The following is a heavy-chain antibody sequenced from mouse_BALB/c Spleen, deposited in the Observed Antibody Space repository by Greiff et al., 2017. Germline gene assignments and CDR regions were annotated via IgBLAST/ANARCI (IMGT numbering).Heavy chain of an antibody. D-gene: IGHD2-1*01. Sequence: EVQGVESGGGLVKPGGSLKLSCAASGFTFSDYYMYWVRQTPEKRLEWVATISDGGSYTYYPDSVKGRFTISRDNAKNNLYLQMSSLKSEDTAMYYCARDYYGNYGFAYWGQGTLVTFSA. CDR3: ARDYYGNYGFAY. V-gene: IGHV5-4*02. CDR1: GFTFSDYY. J-gene: IGHJ3*01. CDR2: ISDGGSYT.